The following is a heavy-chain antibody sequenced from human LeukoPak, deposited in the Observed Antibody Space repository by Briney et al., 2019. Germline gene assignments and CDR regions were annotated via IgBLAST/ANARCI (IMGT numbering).Heavy chain of an antibody. CDR3: AGDYGSGSYRFDY. CDR1: GVSISSGDYS. D-gene: IGHD3-10*01. J-gene: IGHJ4*02. Sequence: PSQTLSLTCAVSGVSISSGDYSWSWIRQPPGKGLEWIGYIYHSGRTTYNPSLKSRVTISLDRSKDQFSLKLMSVTAADTAVYYCAGDYGSGSYRFDYWGQGTLVTVSS. CDR2: IYHSGRT. V-gene: IGHV4-30-2*01.